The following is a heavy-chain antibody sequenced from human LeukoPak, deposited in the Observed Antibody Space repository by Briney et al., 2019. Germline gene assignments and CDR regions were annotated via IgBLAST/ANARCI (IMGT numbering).Heavy chain of an antibody. J-gene: IGHJ4*02. CDR2: IKPSGGST. CDR3: ARDDGYNFDY. D-gene: IGHD5-24*01. Sequence: GASVKVSCKASGYIFGNSYIQWVRQAPGQGLEWMGIIKPSGGSTSYAQRFQGRVTMTRDTSTSTVYMELSSLRSEDTAVYYCARDDGYNFDYWGQGTLVTVSS. CDR1: GYIFGNSY. V-gene: IGHV1-46*01.